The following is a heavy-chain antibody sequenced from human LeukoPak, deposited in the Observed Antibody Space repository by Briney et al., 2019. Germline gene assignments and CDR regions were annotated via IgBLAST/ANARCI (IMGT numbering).Heavy chain of an antibody. D-gene: IGHD3-10*01. V-gene: IGHV3-33*01. CDR1: GFTFSSYG. Sequence: GRSLRLSCAASGFTFSSYGMHWVRQAPGKGLEWVAVIWYDGSNKYYADSVKGRFTISRDDSKNTLYLQMNSLRAEDTAVYYCARDRDYYFDYWGQGTLVTVSS. J-gene: IGHJ4*02. CDR3: ARDRDYYFDY. CDR2: IWYDGSNK.